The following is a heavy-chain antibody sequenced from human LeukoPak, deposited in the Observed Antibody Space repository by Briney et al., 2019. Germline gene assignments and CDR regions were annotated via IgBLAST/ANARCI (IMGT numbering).Heavy chain of an antibody. CDR2: ISASGTIT. CDR1: GFTFSSYE. D-gene: IGHD6-13*01. Sequence: GGSLRLSCAASGFTFSSYEMNWVRQAPGKGLEWISYISASGTITHYADSVEGRFTISRDNAKNSLYLQMNSLRAEDTAVYYCARDVAAACDYWGQGTLVTVSS. CDR3: ARDVAAACDY. V-gene: IGHV3-48*03. J-gene: IGHJ4*02.